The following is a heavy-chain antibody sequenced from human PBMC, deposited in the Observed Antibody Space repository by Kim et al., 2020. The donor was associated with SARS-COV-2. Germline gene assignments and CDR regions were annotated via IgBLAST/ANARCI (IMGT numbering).Heavy chain of an antibody. D-gene: IGHD3-3*02. CDR3: ANHCWSLHI. Sequence: TNYAGSVKGRFTISRDNSRNTVYLQMTDLSAEDTAVYYCANHCWSLHIWGQGTVVTVSS. V-gene: IGHV3-23*01. J-gene: IGHJ3*02. CDR2: T.